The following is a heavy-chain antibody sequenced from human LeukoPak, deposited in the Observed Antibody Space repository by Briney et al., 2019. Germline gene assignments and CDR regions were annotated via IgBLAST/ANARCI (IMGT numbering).Heavy chain of an antibody. V-gene: IGHV1-18*01. J-gene: IGHJ6*02. Sequence: ASVKVSCKASGYTFTSYGISWVRQAPGQGLEWMGWISAYNGNTNYAQKLQGRVTMTTVTSTSTAYMELRSLRSDDTAVYYCARLAAALGDYYYGMDVWGQGTTVTVSS. CDR1: GYTFTSYG. CDR2: ISAYNGNT. CDR3: ARLAAALGDYYYGMDV. D-gene: IGHD6-13*01.